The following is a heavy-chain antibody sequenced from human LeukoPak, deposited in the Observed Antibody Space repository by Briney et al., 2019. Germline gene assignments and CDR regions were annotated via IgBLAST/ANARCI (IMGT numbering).Heavy chain of an antibody. Sequence: SETLSLTCTVSGGSISSYYWSWIRQPPGKGLEWIGYISYSGTTNYNPSLKSRVTISVDTSKNQFSLKLSSVTAADTVVYYCARGVAAAGAHRFDPWGQGTLVTVSS. CDR3: ARGVAAAGAHRFDP. D-gene: IGHD6-13*01. CDR2: ISYSGTT. V-gene: IGHV4-59*01. J-gene: IGHJ5*02. CDR1: GGSISSYY.